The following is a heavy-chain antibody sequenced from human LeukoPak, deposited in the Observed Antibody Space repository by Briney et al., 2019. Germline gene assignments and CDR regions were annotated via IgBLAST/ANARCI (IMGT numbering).Heavy chain of an antibody. CDR3: ARGNSDFDY. CDR2: IYIDSGDT. J-gene: IGHJ4*02. D-gene: IGHD4-23*01. Sequence: ASVKVSCKASGYFFSGYHVHWVRQAPGQGLDWMGRIYIDSGDTNYAQKFQGRVTMTRNTSISTAYMELSSLRSEDTAVYYCARGNSDFDYWGQGTLVTVSS. CDR1: GYFFSGYH. V-gene: IGHV1-2*02.